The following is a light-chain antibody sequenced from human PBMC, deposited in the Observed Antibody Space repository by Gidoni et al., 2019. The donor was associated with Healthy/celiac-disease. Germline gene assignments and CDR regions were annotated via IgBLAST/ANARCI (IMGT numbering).Light chain of an antibody. J-gene: IGLJ3*02. CDR2: KDR. V-gene: IGLV3-25*03. Sequence: SYELTQPPSVSVSPGQTARITCSGESLTKQYAYWYQKKPGQAPVLVIYKDRERPSGIPERFSGSSSGTTVTLTISGVQAEDEADYYCQSADSSGTWVFGGGTKLTVL. CDR1: SLTKQY. CDR3: QSADSSGTWV.